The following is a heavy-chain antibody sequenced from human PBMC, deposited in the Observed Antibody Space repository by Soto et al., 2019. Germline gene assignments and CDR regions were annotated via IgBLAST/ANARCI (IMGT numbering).Heavy chain of an antibody. D-gene: IGHD2-2*01. J-gene: IGHJ4*02. CDR2: ISDSGGST. CDR3: VLYCSSTSCYAGSFH. CDR1: GLTFRNYA. Sequence: GRPMRLSCAASGLTFRNYAMSWVRKNKGKGLEWVSAISDSGGSTNYAQKLQGRVTMTTDTSTSTAYMELRSLRSDDTAVYYCVLYCSSTSCYAGSFHWGQGTLVTVSS. V-gene: IGHV3-23*01.